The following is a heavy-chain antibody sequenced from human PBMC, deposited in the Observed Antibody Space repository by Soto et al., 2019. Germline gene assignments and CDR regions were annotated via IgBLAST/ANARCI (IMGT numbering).Heavy chain of an antibody. D-gene: IGHD6-19*01. CDR2: ISYDGSSK. Sequence: PGGSLRLSCAVSGFTFSSNFMHWVRQVPGKGRGWVAVISYDGSSKSYADSGKGRLSISRDNSTNMVYLQMNSLRAEDMAVYYCASRAVSSTSFLGTVDYWGPGTLVTVSS. J-gene: IGHJ4*02. V-gene: IGHV3-30-3*01. CDR1: GFTFSSNF. CDR3: ASRAVSSTSFLGTVDY.